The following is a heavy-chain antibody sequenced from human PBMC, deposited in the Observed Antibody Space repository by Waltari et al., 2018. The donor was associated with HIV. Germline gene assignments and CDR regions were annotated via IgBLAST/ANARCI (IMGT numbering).Heavy chain of an antibody. CDR2: IRSKANSYAT. Sequence: EVQLVESGGGLVQPGGSLKLSCAASGFTFSGSAMHWVRQASGKGLEWVGRIRSKANSYATAYAASVKGRFTISRDDSKNTAYLQMNSLKTEDTAVYYCTRQGGLGLSDYWGQGTLVTVSS. CDR1: GFTFSGSA. J-gene: IGHJ4*02. V-gene: IGHV3-73*01. CDR3: TRQGGLGLSDY. D-gene: IGHD3-16*01.